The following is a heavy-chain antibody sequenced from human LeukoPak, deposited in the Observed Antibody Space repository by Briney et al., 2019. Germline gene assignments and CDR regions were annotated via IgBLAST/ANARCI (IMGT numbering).Heavy chain of an antibody. Sequence: SETLSLTCTVSNGSISGYYWSWIRQPPGRGLEWIGYIFYSGTTNYNPSLKSRVTISVDTSKNQFSLKLSSVTAADTAVYYCARHLKTGATYIYAFDIWGQGTMVTVSS. CDR2: IFYSGTT. J-gene: IGHJ3*02. V-gene: IGHV4-59*08. D-gene: IGHD1-1*01. CDR3: ARHLKTGATYIYAFDI. CDR1: NGSISGYY.